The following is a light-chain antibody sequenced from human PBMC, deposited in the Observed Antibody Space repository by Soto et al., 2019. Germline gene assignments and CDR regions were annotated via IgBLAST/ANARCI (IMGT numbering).Light chain of an antibody. J-gene: IGKJ4*01. CDR2: DAS. CDR1: QSVTDNY. Sequence: IVLTQSPGTLSLSPGERATLSCRASQSVTDNYLAWFQQKPGQAPRLLIYDASSRATGIPDRFSGSGSGTDFTLTISGLEPEDFAVYYCQQYGSSPTFGGGTKLEIK. V-gene: IGKV3-20*01. CDR3: QQYGSSPT.